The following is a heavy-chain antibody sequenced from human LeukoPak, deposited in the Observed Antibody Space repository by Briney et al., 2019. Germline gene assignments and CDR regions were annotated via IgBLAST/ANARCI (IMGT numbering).Heavy chain of an antibody. D-gene: IGHD3-3*01. J-gene: IGHJ4*02. CDR3: ARGRTMPN. V-gene: IGHV4-34*01. Sequence: PSETLSLTCAVYGGSFSGYYWSWIRQPPGKGLEWIGEINHSGSTNYNPSLKSRVTISVDTSKNQFSLKLSSVTAADTAVYYCARGRTMPNWGQGTLVTVSS. CDR2: INHSGST. CDR1: GGSFSGYY.